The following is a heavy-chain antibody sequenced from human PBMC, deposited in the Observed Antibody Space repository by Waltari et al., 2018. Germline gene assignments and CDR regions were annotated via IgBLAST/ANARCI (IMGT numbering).Heavy chain of an antibody. CDR1: GYTFTGYY. V-gene: IGHV1-2*02. CDR2: INPHSGGT. J-gene: IGHJ4*02. Sequence: QVQLVQSGAEVKKPGASVKVSCKASGYTFTGYYMHWVRQAPGQGLEWMGWINPHSGGTNYAQKFQGRVTMTRDTSISTAYMELSRLRSDDTAVYYCARAGTYDFWSGYPFDYWGQGTLVTVSS. CDR3: ARAGTYDFWSGYPFDY. D-gene: IGHD3-3*01.